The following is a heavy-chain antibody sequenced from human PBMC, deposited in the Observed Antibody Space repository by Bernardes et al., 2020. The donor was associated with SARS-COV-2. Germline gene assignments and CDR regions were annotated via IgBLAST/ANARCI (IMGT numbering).Heavy chain of an antibody. CDR2: IYYSGST. CDR3: ARGLLEWLYIGRGMDG. J-gene: IGHJ6*02. V-gene: IGHV4-31*03. CDR1: GGSISSGGYY. Sequence: SETLSLTCTVSGGSISSGGYYWSWLLQHPGKGLEWIGYIYYSGSTYYNPSLKSRVTISVDTSKNQFSLKLSSVTAADTAVYYCARGLLEWLYIGRGMDGWGQGTTVTVSS. D-gene: IGHD3-3*01.